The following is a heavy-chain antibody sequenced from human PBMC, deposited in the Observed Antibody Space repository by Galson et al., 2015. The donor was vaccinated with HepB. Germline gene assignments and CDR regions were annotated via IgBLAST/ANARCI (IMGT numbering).Heavy chain of an antibody. Sequence: SLRLSCAVSGLTFSGYDMHWVRQAPGKGLEWVALISSNGGAQYYGDSVKGRLTVSRDNFDNTLYLQMSGLRPEDTAVYYCAKDISITSGWYDGLDHWGQGTLVTVSS. D-gene: IGHD6-19*01. CDR2: ISSNGGAQ. J-gene: IGHJ4*02. V-gene: IGHV3-30*18. CDR3: AKDISITSGWYDGLDH. CDR1: GLTFSGYD.